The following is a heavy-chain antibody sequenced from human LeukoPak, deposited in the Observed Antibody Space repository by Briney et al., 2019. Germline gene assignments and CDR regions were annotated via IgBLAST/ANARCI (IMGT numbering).Heavy chain of an antibody. V-gene: IGHV4-4*07. CDR2: IYTSGST. CDR3: ARDRTYYDILTGYYTNWSFNWFDP. CDR1: GGSISSYY. Sequence: SETLSLTCTVSGGSISSYYWSWIRQPAGKGLEWIGRIYTSGSTNYNPSLKSRVTMSVDTSKNQFSLKLSSVTAADTAVYYCARDRTYYDILTGYYTNWSFNWFDPWGQGTLVTVSS. J-gene: IGHJ5*02. D-gene: IGHD3-9*01.